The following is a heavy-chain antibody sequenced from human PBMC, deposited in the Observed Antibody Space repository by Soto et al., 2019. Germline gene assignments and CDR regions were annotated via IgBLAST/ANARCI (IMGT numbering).Heavy chain of an antibody. CDR1: GYTFTSYG. D-gene: IGHD3-10*01. J-gene: IGHJ6*02. V-gene: IGHV1-18*01. CDR2: ISGYNGKT. CDR3: AREGVVPYYYYGMDV. Sequence: QVQLVQSGGEVKKPGASVKVSCKASGYTFTSYGISWVRQAPGQGREWMGWISGYNGKTNYAQKVQDRVTMTTDTSTSTVYMELRTLRSDDTAVYYCAREGVVPYYYYGMDVWGQGPAVTVSS.